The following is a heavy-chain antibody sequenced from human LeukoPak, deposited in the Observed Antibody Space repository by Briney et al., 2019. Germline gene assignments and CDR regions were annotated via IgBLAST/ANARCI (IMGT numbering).Heavy chain of an antibody. CDR3: ASYSGGWYSNY. CDR2: IYYSGST. Sequence: SETLSLTCAVYGGSFSGYYWSWIRQPPGKGLEWIGSIYYSGSTYYNPSLKSRVTISVDTSKNQFSLKLSSVTAADTAVYYCASYSGGWYSNYWGQGTLVTVSS. V-gene: IGHV4-34*01. D-gene: IGHD6-19*01. J-gene: IGHJ4*02. CDR1: GGSFSGYY.